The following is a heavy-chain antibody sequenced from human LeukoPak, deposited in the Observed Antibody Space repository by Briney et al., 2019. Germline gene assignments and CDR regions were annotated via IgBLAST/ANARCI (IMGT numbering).Heavy chain of an antibody. CDR1: GFTFSSYG. Sequence: GGSLRLSCAASGFTFSSYGMHWVRQAPGKGLEWVAVIWYDGSNKYYADSVKGRFTISRDNSKNTLYLQMNSLRAEDTAVYYCARDHPLRIAADYWGQGTLVTVSS. D-gene: IGHD6-13*01. CDR2: IWYDGSNK. V-gene: IGHV3-33*01. J-gene: IGHJ4*02. CDR3: ARDHPLRIAADY.